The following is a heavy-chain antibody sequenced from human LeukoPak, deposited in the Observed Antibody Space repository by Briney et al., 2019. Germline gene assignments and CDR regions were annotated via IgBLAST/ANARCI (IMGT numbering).Heavy chain of an antibody. CDR3: AKPPVVGATKAPFDY. D-gene: IGHD1-26*01. CDR1: GLTFNNSG. CDR2: ISSSSTYI. J-gene: IGHJ4*02. Sequence: GGSLRLSCAASGLTFNNSGMLWARQAPGKGLEWVSSISSSSTYIYYADSVKGRFTISRDNAKKSLYLQMNSLRAEDTAVYYCAKPPVVGATKAPFDYWGQGTLVTVSS. V-gene: IGHV3-21*01.